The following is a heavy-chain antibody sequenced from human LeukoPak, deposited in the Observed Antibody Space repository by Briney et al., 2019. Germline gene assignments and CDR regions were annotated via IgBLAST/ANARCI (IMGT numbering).Heavy chain of an antibody. J-gene: IGHJ1*01. Sequence: GGSLRLSCAASGFTVITNYMSWVRQAPGKGLEWVSVIYSGGSTYYADSVRGRFTISRDNSKNTLYLQMNSLRAEDTAVYYCARVWEQDWGQGTLVTVSS. D-gene: IGHD1-26*01. CDR1: GFTVITNY. CDR2: IYSGGST. CDR3: ARVWEQD. V-gene: IGHV3-53*01.